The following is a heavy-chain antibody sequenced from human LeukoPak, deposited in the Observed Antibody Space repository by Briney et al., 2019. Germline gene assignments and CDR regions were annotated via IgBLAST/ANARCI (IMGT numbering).Heavy chain of an antibody. D-gene: IGHD3-10*01. CDR1: GYTFTSYG. CDR2: ISAYNGNT. V-gene: IGHV1-18*01. J-gene: IGHJ4*02. Sequence: GASVKVSCKASGYTFTSYGISWVRQAPGQGLEWMGWISAYNGNTNYAQKLQGRVTMTTDTSTSTAYMELRSLRSDDTAVYYCARRYYYGSGSPGLDYWGQGTLVTVSS. CDR3: ARRYYYGSGSPGLDY.